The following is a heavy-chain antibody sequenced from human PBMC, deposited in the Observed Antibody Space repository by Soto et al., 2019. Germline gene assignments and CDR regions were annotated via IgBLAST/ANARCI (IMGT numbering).Heavy chain of an antibody. CDR2: INHRGST. CDR1: GGSFSGYY. D-gene: IGHD6-25*01. J-gene: IGHJ6*02. Sequence: QVQLQQWGAGLLKPSETLSLTCAVYGGSFSGYYWSWIRQPPGKGLEWIGEINHRGSTNYNPSLKRRLTISVDKSKNQFPLKLNSVTASDTAVYYCARGSRVKIPSASGRDYYYHGLDVWGQWTAVTVSS. V-gene: IGHV4-34*01. CDR3: ARGSRVKIPSASGRDYYYHGLDV.